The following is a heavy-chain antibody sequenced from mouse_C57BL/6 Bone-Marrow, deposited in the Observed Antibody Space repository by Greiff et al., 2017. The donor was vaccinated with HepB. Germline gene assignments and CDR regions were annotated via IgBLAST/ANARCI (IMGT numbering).Heavy chain of an antibody. CDR1: GYTFTSYG. D-gene: IGHD1-1*01. CDR2: IYPRSGNT. Sequence: QVQLQQSGAELARPGASVKLSCKASGYTFTSYGISWVKQRTGQGLEWIGEIYPRSGNTYYNEKFKGKATLTADKSSSTAYMELRSLTSEDSAVYFCAREGVITTVVEHWYFEVWGTGTTVTASS. J-gene: IGHJ1*03. CDR3: AREGVITTVVEHWYFEV. V-gene: IGHV1-81*01.